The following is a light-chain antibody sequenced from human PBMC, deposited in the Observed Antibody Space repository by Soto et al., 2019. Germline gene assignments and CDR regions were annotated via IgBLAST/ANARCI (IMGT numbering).Light chain of an antibody. V-gene: IGKV3-15*01. CDR1: QSVSSN. CDR3: QQYNKWPLT. CDR2: VTS. J-gene: IGKJ4*01. Sequence: EIVMTQSPATLSVSPGERATLSCRASQSVSSNLAWYQQKPGQAPRLLIYVTSTRATGIPARFSGSGSGTDFTLPISTLQSGDVAVYYCQQYNKWPLTFGGGTKVEIK.